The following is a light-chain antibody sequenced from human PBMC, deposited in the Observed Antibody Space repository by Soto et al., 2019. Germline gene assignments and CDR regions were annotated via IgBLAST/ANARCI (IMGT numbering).Light chain of an antibody. V-gene: IGKV3-20*01. J-gene: IGKJ1*01. CDR3: QQYGSSPWT. CDR1: QSVSSSY. Sequence: EIVLTQSPGTLSSSPGERATLSCRASQSVSSSYLAWYQQKPGQAPRLLIYGASSRATGIPDRFSGSGSGTDFTLTISRLDPEDFAVYYCQQYGSSPWTFGQGTKVDIK. CDR2: GAS.